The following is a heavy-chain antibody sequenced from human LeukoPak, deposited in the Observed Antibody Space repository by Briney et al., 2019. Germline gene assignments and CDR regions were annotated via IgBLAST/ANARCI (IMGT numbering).Heavy chain of an antibody. CDR2: INPSGGST. Sequence: ASVKVSCKASGYTFISYYIHWVRQAPGQGLEWMGIINPSGGSTRYAQKFQGRVTMTRDTSTGTIYMELSSLRSEDTAVYFCARDSGTVSDAFDVWGQGTMVTVSS. D-gene: IGHD4-11*01. J-gene: IGHJ3*01. CDR3: ARDSGTVSDAFDV. V-gene: IGHV1-46*01. CDR1: GYTFISYY.